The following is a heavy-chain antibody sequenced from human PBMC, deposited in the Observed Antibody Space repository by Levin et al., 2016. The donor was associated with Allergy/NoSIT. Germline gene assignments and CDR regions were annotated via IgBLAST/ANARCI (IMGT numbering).Heavy chain of an antibody. CDR1: GFTFSTSS. CDR3: ARSTFSSWFAEYFRE. Sequence: GGSLRLSCAASGFTFSTSSMNWVRQAPGKGLEWVSYISSSSSTVHYADSVKGRFTISRDNGKNSLYLQMNSLRDEDTAVYYCARSTFSSWFAEYFREWGQGTLVTVSS. D-gene: IGHD6-13*01. CDR2: ISSSSSTV. J-gene: IGHJ1*01. V-gene: IGHV3-48*02.